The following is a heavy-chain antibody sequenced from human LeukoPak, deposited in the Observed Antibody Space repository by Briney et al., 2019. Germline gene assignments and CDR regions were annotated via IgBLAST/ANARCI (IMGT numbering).Heavy chain of an antibody. J-gene: IGHJ4*02. D-gene: IGHD3-22*01. Sequence: GGSLRLSCAASGFTVSSNYMSWVRQAPGKGLEWVSVIYSGGSTYYADSVKGRFTISRDNSKNTLYLQMNSLRAEDTAVYYCASPEYYYDRSGRFDCWGQGTLDTVSS. CDR3: ASPEYYYDRSGRFDC. CDR1: GFTVSSNY. V-gene: IGHV3-66*02. CDR2: IYSGGST.